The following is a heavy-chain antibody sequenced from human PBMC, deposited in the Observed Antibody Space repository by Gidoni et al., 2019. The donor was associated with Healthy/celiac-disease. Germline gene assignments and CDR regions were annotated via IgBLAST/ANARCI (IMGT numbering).Heavy chain of an antibody. CDR1: GFTFSSYS. V-gene: IGHV3-21*01. J-gene: IGHJ3*02. Sequence: EVQLVESGGGLVKPGGSLRLSCAASGFTFSSYSMNWVRQAPGKGLEWVSSISSSSSYIYYADSVKGRFTISRDNAKNSLYLQMNSLRAEDTAVYYCARGGYYYDSSGYYYSDAFDIWGQGTMVTVSS. CDR2: ISSSSSYI. CDR3: ARGGYYYDSSGYYYSDAFDI. D-gene: IGHD3-22*01.